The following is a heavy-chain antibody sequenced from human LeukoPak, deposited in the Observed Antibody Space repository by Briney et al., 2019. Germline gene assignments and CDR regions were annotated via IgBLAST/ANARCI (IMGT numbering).Heavy chain of an antibody. CDR1: GFTFSSYS. CDR3: AREGFYDILTGDQGDWFDP. CDR2: ISSSSSYI. Sequence: GGSLRLSCAASGFTFSSYSMNWVRQAPGKGLEWVSSISSSSSYIYYADSVKGRFTISRDNAKNSLYLQMNSLRAEDTAMYYCAREGFYDILTGDQGDWFDPWGQGTLVTVSS. D-gene: IGHD3-9*01. J-gene: IGHJ5*02. V-gene: IGHV3-21*01.